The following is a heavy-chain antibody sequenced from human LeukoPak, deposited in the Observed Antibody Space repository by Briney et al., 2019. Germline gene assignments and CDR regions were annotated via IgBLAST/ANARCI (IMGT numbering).Heavy chain of an antibody. Sequence: GGSLRLSCAASGFTFSNYAMNWVRQAPGKGLEWVSAISGSGGSTYYADSVKGRFTISRDNSKDTLYLQMNSLRAEDTAVYYCAKDINYGGNSYFDYWGQGTLVTVSS. V-gene: IGHV3-23*01. CDR1: GFTFSNYA. CDR2: ISGSGGST. J-gene: IGHJ4*02. D-gene: IGHD4-23*01. CDR3: AKDINYGGNSYFDY.